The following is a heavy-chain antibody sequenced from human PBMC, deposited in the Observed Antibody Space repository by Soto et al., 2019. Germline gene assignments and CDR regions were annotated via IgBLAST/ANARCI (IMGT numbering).Heavy chain of an antibody. V-gene: IGHV4-39*01. Sequence: SETLSLTCSVSGGSVTNSRYYWGWIRQSPGKGVEWIGSVYYRGRIYSNSSVKSRLTICVDKSENQSSLNFNSVTDSETALYYCVSQRTTVLTQAYYDYGGPAALVT. CDR1: GGSVTNSRYY. CDR3: VSQRTTVLTQAYYDY. CDR2: VYYRGRI. D-gene: IGHD4-17*01. J-gene: IGHJ4*02.